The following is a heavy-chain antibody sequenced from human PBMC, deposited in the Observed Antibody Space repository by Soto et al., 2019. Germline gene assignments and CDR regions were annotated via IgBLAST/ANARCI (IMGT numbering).Heavy chain of an antibody. J-gene: IGHJ4*02. D-gene: IGHD1-1*01. V-gene: IGHV1-18*01. CDR2: ISAHNGNT. CDR3: ARGRYGDY. CDR1: GYIFTTYG. Sequence: QVHLVQSGAEVKKPGASVKVSCKGSGYIFTTYGITWVRQAPGQGLEWMGWISAHNGNTNYAQKLQGRVTVTSDTSTSTAYMELRTLRADDTAVYYCARGRYGDYWGQGALVTVSS.